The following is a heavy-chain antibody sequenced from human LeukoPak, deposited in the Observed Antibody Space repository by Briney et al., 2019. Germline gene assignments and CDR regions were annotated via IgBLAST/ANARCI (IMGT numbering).Heavy chain of an antibody. CDR3: ARDRTPFYQLLLREFDY. CDR2: INPNSGGT. D-gene: IGHD2-2*01. J-gene: IGHJ4*02. Sequence: ASVKVSCKASGYTFTGYYMHWVRQAPGQGLEWMGWINPNSGGTNYAQKFQGRVTMTRDTSISTAYMELSRLRSDDTAVYYCARDRTPFYQLLLREFDYWGQGTLVTVSS. CDR1: GYTFTGYY. V-gene: IGHV1-2*02.